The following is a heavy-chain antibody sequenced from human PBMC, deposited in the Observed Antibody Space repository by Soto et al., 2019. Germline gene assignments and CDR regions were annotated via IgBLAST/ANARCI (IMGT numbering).Heavy chain of an antibody. Sequence: QVQLVQSVAEVKKPGSSVKVSCKASGGTFSSYAISWVRQAPGQGLEWMGGIIPIFGTANYAQKFQGRVTITADESTSTDYMELSSLRAEDTAVYYCASTLPNQLLPRAFDYWGQGTLVTVSS. CDR3: ASTLPNQLLPRAFDY. D-gene: IGHD2-2*01. V-gene: IGHV1-69*01. CDR1: GGTFSSYA. J-gene: IGHJ4*02. CDR2: IIPIFGTA.